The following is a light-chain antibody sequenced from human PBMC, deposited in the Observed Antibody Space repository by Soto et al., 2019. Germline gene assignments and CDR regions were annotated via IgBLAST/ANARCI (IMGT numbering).Light chain of an antibody. CDR2: LNSDGSH. V-gene: IGLV4-69*02. Sequence: QLVLTQSPSASASLGASVKLTCTLSSGHSSYVIAWHQQQPEKGPRYLMRLNSDGSHSKGDGIPDRFSGSRSGAERYLTISSLQSEDEADYSCQTWDIGIQVFGGRTKLTVL. J-gene: IGLJ3*02. CDR1: SGHSSYV. CDR3: QTWDIGIQV.